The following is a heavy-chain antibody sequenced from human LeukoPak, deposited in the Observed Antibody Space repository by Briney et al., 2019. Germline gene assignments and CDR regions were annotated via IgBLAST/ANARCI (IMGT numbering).Heavy chain of an antibody. CDR1: GFTFSSYG. J-gene: IGHJ5*02. CDR3: AKGSWIQLWSELEFDP. V-gene: IGHV3-30*02. D-gene: IGHD5-18*01. CDR2: IRYDGSNK. Sequence: PGGSLRLSCAASGFTFSSYGMHWVSQAPGKGLEWVAFIRYDGSNKYYADSVKGRFTISRDNSKNTLYLQMNSLRAEDTAVYYCAKGSWIQLWSELEFDPWGQGTLVTVSS.